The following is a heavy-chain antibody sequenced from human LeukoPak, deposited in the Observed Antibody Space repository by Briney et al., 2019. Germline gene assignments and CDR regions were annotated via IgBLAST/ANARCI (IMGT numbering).Heavy chain of an antibody. CDR2: INHSGST. Sequence: SETLSLTCAVYGGSFSGYYWSWIRQPPGKGLEWIGEINHSGSTNYNPSLKSRVTISVDTSKNQFSLKLSSVTAADTAVYYCARGLSSSSWLYYFDYWGQGTLVTVS. J-gene: IGHJ4*02. V-gene: IGHV4-34*01. CDR1: GGSFSGYY. D-gene: IGHD6-13*01. CDR3: ARGLSSSSWLYYFDY.